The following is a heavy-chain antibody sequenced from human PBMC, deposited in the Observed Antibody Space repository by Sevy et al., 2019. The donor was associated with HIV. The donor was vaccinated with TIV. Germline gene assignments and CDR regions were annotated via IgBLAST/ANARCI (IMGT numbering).Heavy chain of an antibody. D-gene: IGHD4-4*01. J-gene: IGHJ4*02. V-gene: IGHV1-2*02. Sequence: ASVKVSCKASGYTFTGYYIHWVRQAPGQGLEWMGWISPNSGDTHYAQIFRGRVTMTSDTSLTTAYMELNSLASDDTAIYYCARGGPRDSDSAVRWGQGALVTVSS. CDR1: GYTFTGYY. CDR2: ISPNSGDT. CDR3: ARGGPRDSDSAVR.